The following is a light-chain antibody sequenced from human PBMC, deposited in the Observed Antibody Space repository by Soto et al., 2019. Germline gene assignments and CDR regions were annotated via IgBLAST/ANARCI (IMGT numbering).Light chain of an antibody. J-gene: IGLJ2*01. V-gene: IGLV1-51*01. Sequence: QSVLTHPPSGSAASGANASSSCSGGSDNIGSNYVSWYQQLPVAAPKLLISYNNKRPSGIPDRFSGSTSGPSASLVGTGLQAGYEDDYFCGTWDNSLPVFVVFGGGAQLTVL. CDR1: SDNIGSNY. CDR2: YNN. CDR3: GTWDNSLPVFVV.